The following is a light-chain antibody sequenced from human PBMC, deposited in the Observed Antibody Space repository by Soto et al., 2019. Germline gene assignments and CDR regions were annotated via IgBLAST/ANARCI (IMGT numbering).Light chain of an antibody. CDR3: QKYNASWT. CDR1: QIINNW. V-gene: IGKV1-5*01. Sequence: IQMAQSPSTLSASIGERVTITCRASQIINNWLAWYQPKPGKAPKLLIYDVSSLQSGVPSRFTGSGSGTAFTLTISRLHPDVSATYYWQKYNASWTFGEGT. J-gene: IGKJ1*01. CDR2: DVS.